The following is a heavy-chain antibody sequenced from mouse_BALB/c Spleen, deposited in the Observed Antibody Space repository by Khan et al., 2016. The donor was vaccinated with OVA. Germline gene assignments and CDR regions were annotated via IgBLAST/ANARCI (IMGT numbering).Heavy chain of an antibody. V-gene: IGHV3-2*02. Sequence: VQLKESGPGLVKPSQSLSLTCTVTGYSITSDYAWNWIRQFPGNKLEWMGFISYSGSTSYNPSLKSRISITRDTSKNQFFLQLNSVTTEDTATXYCARGTVGRFTYWGQGTMVTVSA. J-gene: IGHJ3*01. CDR1: GYSITSDYA. CDR2: ISYSGST. D-gene: IGHD1-1*01. CDR3: ARGTVGRFTY.